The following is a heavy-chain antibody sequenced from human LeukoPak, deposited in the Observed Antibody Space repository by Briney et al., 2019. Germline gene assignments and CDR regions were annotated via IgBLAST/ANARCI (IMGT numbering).Heavy chain of an antibody. V-gene: IGHV1-2*02. CDR2: INPNSGGT. D-gene: IGHD2-2*01. Sequence: ASVKVSCKASGYTFTGYYMHGVRQAPGQGLEWMGWINPNSGGTHYAQKFQGRVTMTRDTSISTAYMELSRLRSDDTAVYYCARDYSTYCSSTSCQTAHDIWGQGTMVTVSS. CDR1: GYTFTGYY. CDR3: ARDYSTYCSSTSCQTAHDI. J-gene: IGHJ3*02.